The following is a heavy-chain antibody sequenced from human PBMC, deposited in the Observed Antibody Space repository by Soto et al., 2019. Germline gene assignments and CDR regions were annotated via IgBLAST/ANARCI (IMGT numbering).Heavy chain of an antibody. J-gene: IGHJ3*02. Sequence: EVQLVESGGGLVQPGGSLRLSCAASGFTFSSYWMHWVRQAPGKGLVWVSRINSDGSSTSYADSVKGRFTISRDNAKNTLYLQMNSLRAEDTAVYYCARVGFGHGVVPAAPSAFDIWGQGTMVTVSS. CDR1: GFTFSSYW. V-gene: IGHV3-74*01. CDR3: ARVGFGHGVVPAAPSAFDI. D-gene: IGHD2-2*01. CDR2: INSDGSST.